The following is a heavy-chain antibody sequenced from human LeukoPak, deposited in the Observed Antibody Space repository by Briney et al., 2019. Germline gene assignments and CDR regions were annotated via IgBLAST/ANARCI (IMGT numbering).Heavy chain of an antibody. J-gene: IGHJ4*02. CDR2: INPSGGST. CDR3: ARDLRVGATRAFDY. V-gene: IGHV1-46*01. D-gene: IGHD1-26*01. Sequence: GASVKVSCKASGYTFTSYNMHWVRHAPGQGLEWMGIINPSGGSTNYAQKFQGRVTMTRDTSTSTVYMELSSLRSEDTAVYYCARDLRVGATRAFDYWGQGTLVTVSS. CDR1: GYTFTSYN.